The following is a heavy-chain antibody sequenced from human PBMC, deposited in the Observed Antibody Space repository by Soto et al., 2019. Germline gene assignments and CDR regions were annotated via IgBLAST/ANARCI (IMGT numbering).Heavy chain of an antibody. CDR2: ISGSGVST. Sequence: EVQLLESGGGLVQPGGSLRLPGAASGFTFSSYAMGWARQVRGKGLEWVSGISGSGVSTYYADSVKGRFTISRDNSKSTLYLQMNSLRAEDTAVYYCAKDRERIATRSIDYWGQGTLVTVSS. D-gene: IGHD6-6*01. V-gene: IGHV3-23*01. J-gene: IGHJ4*02. CDR1: GFTFSSYA. CDR3: AKDRERIATRSIDY.